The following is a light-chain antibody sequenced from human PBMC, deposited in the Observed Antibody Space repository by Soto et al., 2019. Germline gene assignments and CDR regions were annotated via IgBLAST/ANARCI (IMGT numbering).Light chain of an antibody. V-gene: IGLV1-44*01. J-gene: IGLJ3*02. CDR1: SSNIGSNS. Sequence: QSVLTQPPSASGTPGQRVTISCSGSSSNIGSNSVNWYRQLPGTAPKLLLYRNNQLPSGVPDRFSGSKSGTSASLAISGLQSEDEADYYCAAWDDRLDGGVFGGGTKLTVL. CDR2: RNN. CDR3: AAWDDRLDGGV.